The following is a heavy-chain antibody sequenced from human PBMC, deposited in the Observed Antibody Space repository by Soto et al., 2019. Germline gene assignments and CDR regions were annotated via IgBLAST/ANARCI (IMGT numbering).Heavy chain of an antibody. J-gene: IGHJ4*02. CDR1: GYTLTELS. D-gene: IGHD2-15*01. CDR2: INADNGNT. CDR3: ARVGQTIYCSGGSCYDY. V-gene: IGHV1-18*01. Sequence: ASVKVSCTVSGYTLTELSMHWVRQAPGKGFEWMGWINADNGNTNYAQKLQGRVTMTTDTSTSTAYMELRSLRSDDTAVYYCARVGQTIYCSGGSCYDYWGQGTLVTVSS.